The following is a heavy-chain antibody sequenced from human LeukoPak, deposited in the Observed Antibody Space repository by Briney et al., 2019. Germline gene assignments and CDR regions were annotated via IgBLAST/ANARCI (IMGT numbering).Heavy chain of an antibody. D-gene: IGHD3-10*02. CDR2: IYYSGST. CDR1: GGSISSSSYY. J-gene: IGHJ3*02. Sequence: SETLSLTCTVSGGSISSSSYYWGWIRQPPGKGLEWIGSIYYSGSTYYNPSLKSRVTISVDTSKNQFSLKLSSVTAADTAVYYCASYVGGHDAFDIWGQGTMVTVSS. CDR3: ASYVGGHDAFDI. V-gene: IGHV4-39*07.